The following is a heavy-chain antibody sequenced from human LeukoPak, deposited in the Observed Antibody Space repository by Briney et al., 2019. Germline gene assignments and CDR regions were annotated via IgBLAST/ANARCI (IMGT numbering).Heavy chain of an antibody. CDR3: ARWITMVRYYYYGMDV. CDR1: GGTFSSCA. CDR2: IIPILGIA. V-gene: IGHV1-69*04. J-gene: IGHJ6*02. D-gene: IGHD3-10*01. Sequence: SVKVSCKASGGTFSSCAISWVRQAPGQGLEWMGRIIPILGIANYAQKFQGRVTITADKSTSTAYMELSSLRSEDTAVYYCARWITMVRYYYYGMDVWGQGTTVTVSS.